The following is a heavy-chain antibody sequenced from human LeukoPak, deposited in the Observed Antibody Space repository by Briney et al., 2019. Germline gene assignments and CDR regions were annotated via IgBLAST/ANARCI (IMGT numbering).Heavy chain of an antibody. J-gene: IGHJ4*02. CDR2: ISSSGSLI. V-gene: IGHV3-48*03. CDR1: GVTFSNYE. D-gene: IGHD2-8*01. CDR3: ATVTVYGV. Sequence: SGESLRLSCAVSGVTFSNYEMNWVRQAPGKGLEWISYISSSGSLIYYSDSMKGRFTISRDNAKNSLYLHMNSLRAEDTAVYYCATVTVYGVWGQGTLVTVSS.